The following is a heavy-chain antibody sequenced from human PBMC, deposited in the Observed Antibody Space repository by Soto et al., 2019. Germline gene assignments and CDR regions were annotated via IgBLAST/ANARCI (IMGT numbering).Heavy chain of an antibody. J-gene: IGHJ6*02. CDR2: MSYDGSSK. Sequence: GGSLRLSCAASGFTFSSYAMHWVRQAPGKGLEWVAVMSYDGSSKYYADSVKGRFTISRDNAKNSLYLQMNSLRDEDTAVYYCARVRKAESYYYGMDVWGQGTTVTVSS. D-gene: IGHD3-10*01. V-gene: IGHV3-30-3*01. CDR1: GFTFSSYA. CDR3: ARVRKAESYYYGMDV.